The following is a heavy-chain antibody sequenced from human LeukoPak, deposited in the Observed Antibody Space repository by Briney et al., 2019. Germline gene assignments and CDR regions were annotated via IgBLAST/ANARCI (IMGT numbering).Heavy chain of an antibody. J-gene: IGHJ4*02. CDR3: ARSTGLWFGELSNYFDY. CDR2: MNPNRGHT. CDR1: GYTFTSYD. V-gene: IGHV1-8*01. D-gene: IGHD3-10*01. Sequence: ASVKVSCKASGYTFTSYDINWVRQATGQGPEWMGWMNPNRGHTGYAPKFQGRVTMTRNTSISTAYMELSSLRSEDTAVYYCARSTGLWFGELSNYFDYWGQGTLVTVSS.